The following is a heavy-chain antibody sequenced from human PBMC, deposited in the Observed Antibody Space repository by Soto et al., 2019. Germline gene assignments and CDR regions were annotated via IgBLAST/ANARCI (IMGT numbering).Heavy chain of an antibody. CDR1: GFTFSDYY. CDR2: ISHSGKIR. D-gene: IGHD3-16*01. Sequence: QVHLEETGGGLVKPGGSLRLSCIASGFTFSDYYMSWIRQAPGQGLEWVADISHSGKIRHHADSVEGRFTISRDNARDSLYLQMNSLRPEDSAIYYCARDHGGGGLTLESWGQGTLVTVSS. CDR3: ARDHGGGGLTLES. J-gene: IGHJ4*02. V-gene: IGHV3-11*01.